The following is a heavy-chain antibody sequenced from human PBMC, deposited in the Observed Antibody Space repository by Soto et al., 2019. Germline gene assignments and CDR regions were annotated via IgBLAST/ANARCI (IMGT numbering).Heavy chain of an antibody. CDR1: GGPISDSDW. CDR2: IHHGGST. CDR3: ARERSYADKVTVKSNCFDP. Sequence: ASETLSLTCAVSGGPISDSDWWTWVRQSPGKVLEWIGEIHHGGSTHYNPTLKSRVTISVDKSNNQFSLKVRSVTAADTAVYFCARERSYADKVTVKSNCFDPWGQGTLVTVSS. D-gene: IGHD3-16*01. V-gene: IGHV4-4*02. J-gene: IGHJ5*02.